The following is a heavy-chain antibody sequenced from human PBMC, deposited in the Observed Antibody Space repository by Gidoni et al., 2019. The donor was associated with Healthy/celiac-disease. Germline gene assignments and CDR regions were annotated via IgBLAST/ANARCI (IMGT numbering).Heavy chain of an antibody. Sequence: EVQLVESGRGLVQPGGSLRLYCAASGFTFSSYAMSWVRQAPGKGLEWVSAISGSGGSTYYADSVKGRFTISRDNSKNTLYLQMNSLRAEDTAVYYCAKARLRSVTWARGGFDYWGQGTLVTVSS. J-gene: IGHJ4*02. CDR3: AKARLRSVTWARGGFDY. CDR2: ISGSGGST. D-gene: IGHD4-17*01. V-gene: IGHV3-23*04. CDR1: GFTFSSYA.